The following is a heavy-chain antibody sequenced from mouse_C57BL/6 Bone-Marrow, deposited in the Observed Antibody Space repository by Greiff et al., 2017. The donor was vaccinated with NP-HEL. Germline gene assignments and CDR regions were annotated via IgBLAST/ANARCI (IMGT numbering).Heavy chain of an antibody. D-gene: IGHD2-1*01. J-gene: IGHJ4*01. CDR2: IDPSDSYT. CDR1: GYTFTSYW. CDR3: ARVDGNYLYAMDY. V-gene: IGHV1-50*01. Sequence: VQLQQPGAELVKPGASVKLSCKASGYTFTSYWMQWVKQRPGQGLEWIGEIDPSDSYTNYNQKFKGKATLTVDTSSSTAYMQLSSLTSEDSAVYYCARVDGNYLYAMDYWGQGTSVTVSS.